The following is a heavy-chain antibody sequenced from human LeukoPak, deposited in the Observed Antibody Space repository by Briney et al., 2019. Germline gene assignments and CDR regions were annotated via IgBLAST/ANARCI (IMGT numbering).Heavy chain of an antibody. CDR2: INPNSVGT. D-gene: IGHD7-27*01. CDR1: GYTFTAIH. V-gene: IGHV1-2*02. CDR3: ARGPATGVFDY. Sequence: ASVKVSCKASGYTFTAIHIHWVRQTPGQGLEWMGWINPNSVGTNFAQKFQGRVTMTRDTSISTAYMELSRLGSDDTAVYYCARGPATGVFDYWGQGTLVTVSS. J-gene: IGHJ4*02.